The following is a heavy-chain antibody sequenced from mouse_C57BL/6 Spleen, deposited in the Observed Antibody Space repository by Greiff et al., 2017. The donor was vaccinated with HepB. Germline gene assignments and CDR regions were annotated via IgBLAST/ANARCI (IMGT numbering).Heavy chain of an antibody. D-gene: IGHD2-4*01. J-gene: IGHJ4*01. CDR2: IDPENGDT. V-gene: IGHV14-4*01. CDR3: TTGLRLYYAMDY. Sequence: EVQLQRSGAELVRPGASVKLSCTASGFNIKDDYMHWVKQRPEQGLEWIGWIDPENGDTEYASKFQGKATITADTSSNTAYLQLSSLTSEDTAVYYCTTGLRLYYAMDYWGQGTSVTVSS. CDR1: GFNIKDDY.